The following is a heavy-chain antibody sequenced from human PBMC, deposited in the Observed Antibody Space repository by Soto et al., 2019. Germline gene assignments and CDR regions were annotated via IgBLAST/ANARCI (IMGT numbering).Heavy chain of an antibody. D-gene: IGHD6-19*01. Sequence: QVQLQQSGPGLVKPSQTLSLICAISGDSVSSDSATWNWIRQSPSRGLEWLGRTYYRSKWYNDYAVSVKSRIAITPDTSKNQLSLPLNSVTPEDTAVYFCARDSSGWHWYFYLWGRCTLVTVSS. CDR1: GDSVSSDSAT. J-gene: IGHJ2*01. CDR3: ARDSSGWHWYFYL. CDR2: TYYRSKWYN. V-gene: IGHV6-1*01.